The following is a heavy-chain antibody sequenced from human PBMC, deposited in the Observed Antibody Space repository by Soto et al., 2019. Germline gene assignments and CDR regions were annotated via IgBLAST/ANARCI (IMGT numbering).Heavy chain of an antibody. J-gene: IGHJ4*02. CDR3: VQGEYYYDGSAYYPFDY. CDR1: GFSFSIYS. Sequence: GGSLRLSCAASGFSFSIYSMNWVRQAPGKGLEWVSYIMPGSSHIFYADSVKGRFTISRDNAKNSLYLQMNNLRAEDTALYYCVQGEYYYDGSAYYPFDYWGQGRMVTVSS. V-gene: IGHV3-48*01. CDR2: IMPGSSHI. D-gene: IGHD3-22*01.